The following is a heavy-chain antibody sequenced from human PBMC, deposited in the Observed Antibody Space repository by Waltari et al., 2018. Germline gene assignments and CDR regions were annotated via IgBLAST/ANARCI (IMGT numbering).Heavy chain of an antibody. J-gene: IGHJ5*02. CDR1: GGSISSSSYY. CDR3: ARPDANNWFDP. Sequence: QLQLQESGPGLVKHSETLSLTCTVSGGSISSSSYYWGWIRQPPGKGLEWIVSFYYSGSTYYNPSLKSRVTISVDTSKNQFSLKLSSVTAADTAVYYCARPDANNWFDPWGQGTLVTVSS. V-gene: IGHV4-39*01. D-gene: IGHD2-2*01. CDR2: FYYSGST.